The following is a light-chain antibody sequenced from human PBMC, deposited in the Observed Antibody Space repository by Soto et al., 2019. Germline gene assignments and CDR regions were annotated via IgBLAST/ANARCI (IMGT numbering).Light chain of an antibody. CDR1: HSISSL. CDR2: DAS. J-gene: IGKJ1*01. Sequence: DIQMTQSPSTLSATAGDRVTITCRSRHSISSLLAWYQHKPGKAPKLLIYDASNLDSGVPSRFSGSGAGTEYSLTISNLQPDDWATYYCQPYDNYWTFGQGTRGEIK. V-gene: IGKV1-5*01. CDR3: QPYDNYWT.